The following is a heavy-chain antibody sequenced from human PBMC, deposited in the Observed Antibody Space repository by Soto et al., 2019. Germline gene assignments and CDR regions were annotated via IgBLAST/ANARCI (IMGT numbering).Heavy chain of an antibody. J-gene: IGHJ6*03. D-gene: IGHD6-13*01. CDR1: GGSFSGYY. Sequence: SETLSLTCAVYGGSFSGYYWSWIRQPPGKGLEWIGEINHSGSTNYNPSLKSRVTISVDTSKNQFSLKLSSVTAADTAVYYCARDAPLYSSSWEDYYYYYYMDVWGKGTTVTVSS. V-gene: IGHV4-34*01. CDR3: ARDAPLYSSSWEDYYYYYYMDV. CDR2: INHSGST.